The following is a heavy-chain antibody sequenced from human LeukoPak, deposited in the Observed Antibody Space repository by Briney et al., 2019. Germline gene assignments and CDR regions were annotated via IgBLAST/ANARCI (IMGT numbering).Heavy chain of an antibody. Sequence: PSETLSLTCAVYGGSFSGYYWSWIRQPPGKGLEWIGEINHSGSTNYNPSLKSRVTISVDTSKNQFSLKLSSVTAADTAVYYCARAPCTNGVWCRDYWGQGTLVTVSS. CDR3: ARAPCTNGVWCRDY. V-gene: IGHV4-34*01. J-gene: IGHJ4*02. CDR1: GGSFSGYY. CDR2: INHSGST. D-gene: IGHD2-8*01.